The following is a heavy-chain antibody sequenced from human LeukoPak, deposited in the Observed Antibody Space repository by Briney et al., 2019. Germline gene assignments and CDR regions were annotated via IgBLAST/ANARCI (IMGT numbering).Heavy chain of an antibody. D-gene: IGHD3-9*01. V-gene: IGHV3-23*01. J-gene: IGHJ1*01. Sequence: GGSLRLSCAASGFTFSSYALTWVRQAPGKGLEWVSAISGSGGSTYYADSVKGRFTISRDNSKNTLYLQMNSLRAEDTAVYYCAKVSGPGILTGYFQHWDQGTLVTVSS. CDR3: AKVSGPGILTGYFQH. CDR2: ISGSGGST. CDR1: GFTFSSYA.